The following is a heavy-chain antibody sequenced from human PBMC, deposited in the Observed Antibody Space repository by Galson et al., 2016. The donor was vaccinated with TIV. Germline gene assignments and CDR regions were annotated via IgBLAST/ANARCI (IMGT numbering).Heavy chain of an antibody. J-gene: IGHJ4*02. CDR2: IRYDGSNE. CDR3: AKGRSGYIDY. Sequence: SLRLSCAASGFTFSSYNMQWVRQAPGKGLEWVGFIRYDGSNEYYADSVKGRFTISRDNPKSTLFLQMNSLRAEDTAVYYYAKGRSGYIDYWGQGILVTVSS. V-gene: IGHV3-30*02. CDR1: GFTFSSYN.